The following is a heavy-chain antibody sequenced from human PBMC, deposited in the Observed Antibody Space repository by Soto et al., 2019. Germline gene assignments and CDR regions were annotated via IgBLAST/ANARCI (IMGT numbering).Heavy chain of an antibody. CDR1: GFTFSNYA. CDR3: AKDSISYNGIYDAFDV. Sequence: VQLLESGGGLVQPGGSLRLSCEASGFTFSNYAMAWVRQTTGEGPEWVSTIGGGDDIFYAESVKGRFIISRDDSRSTMYLQRDNLRVEDTAIYFCAKDSISYNGIYDAFDVWGQGTVVTVSS. V-gene: IGHV3-23*01. D-gene: IGHD3-3*02. J-gene: IGHJ3*01. CDR2: IGGGDDI.